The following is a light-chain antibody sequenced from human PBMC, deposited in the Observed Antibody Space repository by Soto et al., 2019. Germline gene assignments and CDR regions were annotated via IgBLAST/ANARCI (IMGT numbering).Light chain of an antibody. J-gene: IGKJ2*01. CDR1: QSLVHSDGIFY. CDR3: VQGSHLPYT. V-gene: IGKV2-30*02. CDR2: KVS. Sequence: DVVLTQSPLSLPVTLGQPASISCRSSQSLVHSDGIFYLNWFQQRPGQSPRRLIYKVSNRDYGVPARFSGSGQGTDFTLETSRVEAEDAGVSYRVQGSHLPYTFGQGTKLEIK.